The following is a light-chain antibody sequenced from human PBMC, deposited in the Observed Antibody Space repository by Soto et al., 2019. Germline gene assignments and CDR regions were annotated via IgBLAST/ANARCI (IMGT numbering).Light chain of an antibody. CDR1: QSVSSY. V-gene: IGKV3-15*01. J-gene: IGKJ1*01. CDR3: QQYNNWPGT. Sequence: EIVLTQSPATLSLSPGERATLSCRASQSVSSYLAWYQQQPGQAPRLLIYGASTRATGIPARFSGSGSGTEFTLTISSLQSEDVAVYYCQQYNNWPGTFGQGTMVDIK. CDR2: GAS.